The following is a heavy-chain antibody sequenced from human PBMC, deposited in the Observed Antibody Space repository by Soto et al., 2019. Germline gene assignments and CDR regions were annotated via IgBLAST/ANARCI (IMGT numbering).Heavy chain of an antibody. V-gene: IGHV3-30-3*01. CDR1: GFTFSSYA. D-gene: IGHD2-21*02. CDR2: ISYDGSNK. CDR3: ARDPVAYCGGDCRTFDY. J-gene: IGHJ4*02. Sequence: ESGGGVVQPGRSLRLSCAASGFTFSSYAMHWVRQAPGTGLEWVAVISYDGSNKYYADSVKGRFTISRDNSKNTLYLQMNSLRAEDTAVYYCARDPVAYCGGDCRTFDYWGQGTLVTVSS.